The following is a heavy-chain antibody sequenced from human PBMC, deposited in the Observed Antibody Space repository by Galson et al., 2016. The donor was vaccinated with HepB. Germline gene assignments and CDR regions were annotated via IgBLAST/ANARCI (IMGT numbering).Heavy chain of an antibody. CDR1: GGSISSYY. V-gene: IGHV4-59*01. D-gene: IGHD3-22*01. Sequence: SETLSLTCTVSGGSISSYYWSWIRQPPGKGLEWIGYIFYTVSTNSNPSLKSRATIALDASKNQFSLMLTSVTTADTAVYYSAALHDTNYYFNGMDVWGQGSTVTVSS. J-gene: IGHJ6*02. CDR2: IFYTVST. CDR3: AALHDTNYYFNGMDV.